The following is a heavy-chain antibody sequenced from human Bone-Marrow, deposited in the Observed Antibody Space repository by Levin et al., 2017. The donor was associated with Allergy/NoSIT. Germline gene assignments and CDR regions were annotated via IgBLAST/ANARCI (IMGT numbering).Heavy chain of an antibody. Sequence: SQTLSLTCAVHGGSFSGSYWSWIRQPPGKGLEWIGEVNHRGSTKSNPSLKSRVTISVDTSKNQFSLKVTSVTAADTAVYYCARTLGYCSGDSCYFYFDYWGRGTLVTVSS. V-gene: IGHV4-34*01. D-gene: IGHD2-15*01. CDR2: VNHRGST. J-gene: IGHJ4*02. CDR3: ARTLGYCSGDSCYFYFDY. CDR1: GGSFSGSY.